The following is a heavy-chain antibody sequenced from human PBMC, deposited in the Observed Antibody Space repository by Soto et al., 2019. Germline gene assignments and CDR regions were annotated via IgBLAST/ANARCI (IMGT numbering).Heavy chain of an antibody. Sequence: EVQLVESGGGLVQPGGSLRLSCAASGFTFSSYWMHWVRQAPGKGLVWVSRINSDGSSTSYADSVKGRFTISRDNAENTLYLQMNRLRAEDTGVYYCARAHHDSDILTGLMDYWGQGTLVTVSS. D-gene: IGHD3-9*01. V-gene: IGHV3-74*01. CDR1: GFTFSSYW. CDR2: INSDGSST. J-gene: IGHJ4*02. CDR3: ARAHHDSDILTGLMDY.